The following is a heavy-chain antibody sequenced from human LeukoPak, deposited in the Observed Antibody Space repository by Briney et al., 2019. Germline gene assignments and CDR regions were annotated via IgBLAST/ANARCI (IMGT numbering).Heavy chain of an antibody. J-gene: IGHJ5*02. CDR2: INTDGSGT. CDR3: ARAKPGGNWFDP. V-gene: IGHV3-74*01. CDR1: GFTFRTYW. D-gene: IGHD3-16*01. Sequence: GSLRLSCAASGFTFRTYWMHWVRQAPGKGLLWVSRINTDGSGTIYADSVKGRFTISRDNANNTLYLQMNSLRAEDTALYYCARAKPGGNWFDPWGQGTLVTVSS.